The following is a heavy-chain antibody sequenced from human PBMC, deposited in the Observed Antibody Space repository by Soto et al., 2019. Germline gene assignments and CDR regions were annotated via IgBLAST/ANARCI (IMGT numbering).Heavy chain of an antibody. CDR3: ARDFAYFDS. V-gene: IGHV4-61*01. CDR2: VYHTGRT. J-gene: IGHJ4*02. CDR1: GGSFKSGSYS. Sequence: QVQLQESGPGLVKPSETLSLPCTVSGGSFKSGSYSWSWIRQPPGKGLEWIGYVYHTGRTSYTPSLKSRVSISMDTSKNQFSLNLDSVTAADTAVYFCARDFAYFDSWGQGTLVTVSS. D-gene: IGHD3-3*01.